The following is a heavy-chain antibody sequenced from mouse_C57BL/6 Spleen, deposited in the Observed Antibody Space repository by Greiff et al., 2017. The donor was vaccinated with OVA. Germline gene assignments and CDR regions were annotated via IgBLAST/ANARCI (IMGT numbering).Heavy chain of an antibody. V-gene: IGHV1-64*01. CDR2: IHPNSGST. CDR3: AGVRYYAMDY. Sequence: QVQLQQSGAELVKPGASVKLSCKASGYTFTSYWMHWVKQRPGQGLEWIGMIHPNSGSTNYNEKFKSKATLTVDKSSSTAYMQLSSLTSEDYAVSDCAGVRYYAMDYWGQGTSVTVSS. CDR1: GYTFTSYW. J-gene: IGHJ4*01.